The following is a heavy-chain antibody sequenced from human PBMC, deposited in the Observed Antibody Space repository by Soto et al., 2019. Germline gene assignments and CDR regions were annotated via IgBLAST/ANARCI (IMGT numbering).Heavy chain of an antibody. V-gene: IGHV1-24*01. D-gene: IGHD2-15*01. CDR1: GYTLTELS. CDR3: ATGPRYCSGGSCYRGFGSNPGPFDY. J-gene: IGHJ4*02. CDR2: FDPEDGET. Sequence: GASVTVSCKVSGYTLTELSMHWVRPAPGKGLEWMGGFDPEDGETIYAQKFQGRVTMTEDISTDTAYMELSSLRSEDTAVYYCATGPRYCSGGSCYRGFGSNPGPFDYWGQGTLVTVSS.